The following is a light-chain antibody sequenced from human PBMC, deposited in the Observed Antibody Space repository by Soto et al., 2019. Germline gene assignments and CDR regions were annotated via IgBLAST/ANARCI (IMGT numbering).Light chain of an antibody. CDR2: DTS. Sequence: EIVLTQSPATLSLSPGDIATLSCRASQRIGTYLAWYQQKAGQAPSLLIYDTSNRATGIPTRFSGSGSGTDFTLTISSLEPEDFAVYFCQHRSNSPPPWTFGQGTKVEIK. J-gene: IGKJ1*01. CDR3: QHRSNSPPPWT. V-gene: IGKV3-11*01. CDR1: QRIGTY.